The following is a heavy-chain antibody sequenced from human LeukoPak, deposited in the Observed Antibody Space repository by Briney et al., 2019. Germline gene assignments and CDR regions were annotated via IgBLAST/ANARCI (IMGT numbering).Heavy chain of an antibody. Sequence: GASVRVSCKASGYTFTSYDINWGRQAPGEGREWGGWMNPNSGDAAYAHRCQGGVTISRNTSISAPSMGLRSLRSEDTAVYYCATEDYYDRGSFDPWGQGPLVTVSS. CDR2: MNPNSGDA. V-gene: IGHV1-8*01. CDR1: GYTFTSYD. J-gene: IGHJ5*02. CDR3: ATEDYYDRGSFDP. D-gene: IGHD3-16*01.